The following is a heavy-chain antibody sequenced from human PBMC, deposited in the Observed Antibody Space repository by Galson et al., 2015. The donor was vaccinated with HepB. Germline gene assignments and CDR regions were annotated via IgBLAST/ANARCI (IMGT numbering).Heavy chain of an antibody. D-gene: IGHD1-26*01. CDR1: GSTFTSYG. V-gene: IGHV1-18*01. Sequence: QSGAEVKKPGASVKVSCTAFGSTFTSYGISWVRQAPGQGLEWMGWISAYNGNTNYAQKLQGRVTMTTDTSTSTAYMELRSLRSDDTAVYYCARITWEPRARDYYYGMDVWGQGTTVTVSS. J-gene: IGHJ6*02. CDR3: ARITWEPRARDYYYGMDV. CDR2: ISAYNGNT.